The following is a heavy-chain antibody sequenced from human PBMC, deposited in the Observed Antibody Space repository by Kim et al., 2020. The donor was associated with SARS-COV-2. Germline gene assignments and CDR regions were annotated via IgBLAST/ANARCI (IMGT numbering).Heavy chain of an antibody. CDR3: ASSSAAAGRRVGIDY. CDR2: ISYDGSNK. CDR1: GFTFSSYA. J-gene: IGHJ4*02. V-gene: IGHV3-30*04. Sequence: GGSLRLSCAASGFTFSSYAMHWVRQAPGKGLEWVAVISYDGSNKYYADAVKGRFTISRDNAKKTLNLQMNSLRAEDTAVYYCASSSAAAGRRVGIDYWGQGTLVTVSS. D-gene: IGHD6-13*01.